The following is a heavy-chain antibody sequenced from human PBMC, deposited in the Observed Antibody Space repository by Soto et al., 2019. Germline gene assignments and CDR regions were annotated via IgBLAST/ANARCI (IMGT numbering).Heavy chain of an antibody. D-gene: IGHD2-2*01. V-gene: IGHV4-34*01. CDR1: GGSFSGYY. J-gene: IGHJ4*02. CDR2: INHSGST. CDR3: ARAPPSAVPAAPARTYYFDY. Sequence: QVQLQQWGAGLLKPSETLSLTCAVYGGSFSGYYWSWIRQPPGKGLEWIGEINHSGSTNYNPSLKSRVTISVDTSKNQFSLKLSSVTAADTAVYYCARAPPSAVPAAPARTYYFDYWGQGTLVTVSS.